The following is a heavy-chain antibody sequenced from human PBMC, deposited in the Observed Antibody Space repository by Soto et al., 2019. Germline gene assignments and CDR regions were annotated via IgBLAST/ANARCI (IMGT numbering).Heavy chain of an antibody. D-gene: IGHD3-22*01. Sequence: SVKVSCKASGGTFSSYAISWVRQAPGQGLEWMGGIIPIFGTANYAQKFQGRVTITADESTSTAYMELSSLRSEDAAVYYCARGTLYYYDSSGYPPFDIWGQGTMVTVSS. CDR3: ARGTLYYYDSSGYPPFDI. CDR1: GGTFSSYA. CDR2: IIPIFGTA. J-gene: IGHJ3*02. V-gene: IGHV1-69*13.